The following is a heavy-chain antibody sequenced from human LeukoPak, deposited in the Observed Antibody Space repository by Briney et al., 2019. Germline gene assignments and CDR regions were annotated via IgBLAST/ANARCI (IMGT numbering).Heavy chain of an antibody. CDR1: GGTFSSYA. D-gene: IGHD2-21*02. J-gene: IGHJ6*02. CDR3: ARDPHIVVVTADYYGMDV. CDR2: IIPIFGIT. Sequence: GASVKGSCKASGGTFSSYAISWVRQAPGQGLEWMGRIIPIFGITNYAQKFQGRVTITADKSTSTAYMELSSLRSEDTAVYYCARDPHIVVVTADYYGMDVWGQGTTVTVSS. V-gene: IGHV1-69*04.